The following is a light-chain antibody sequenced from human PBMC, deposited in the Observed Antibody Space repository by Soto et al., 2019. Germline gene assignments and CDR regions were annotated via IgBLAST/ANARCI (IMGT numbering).Light chain of an antibody. V-gene: IGKV3-15*01. CDR3: QQYNNWTT. J-gene: IGKJ2*01. CDR1: QSVSSN. Sequence: EIVMTQSPATLSVSPGERATLSCRASQSVSSNLAWYQQKPGQAPRLLIYGASTRAPGIPARFSGSGSGTEFTLTISSLQSEDFAVYYCQQYNNWTTFGQGTKLEIK. CDR2: GAS.